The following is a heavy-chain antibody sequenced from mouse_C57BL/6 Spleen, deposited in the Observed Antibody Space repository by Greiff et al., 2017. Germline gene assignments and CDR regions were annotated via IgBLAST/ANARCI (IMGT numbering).Heavy chain of an antibody. D-gene: IGHD1-1*01. J-gene: IGHJ4*01. CDR2: INPGSGGT. CDR3: ARGGITTVVATGWYYAMDY. Sequence: VQLQQSGAELVRPGTSVKVSCKASGYAFTNYLIEWVKQRPGQGLEWIGVINPGSGGTNYNEKFKGKATLTADKSSSTAYMQLSSLTSEDSAVYFCARGGITTVVATGWYYAMDYWGQGTSVTVSS. CDR1: GYAFTNYL. V-gene: IGHV1-54*01.